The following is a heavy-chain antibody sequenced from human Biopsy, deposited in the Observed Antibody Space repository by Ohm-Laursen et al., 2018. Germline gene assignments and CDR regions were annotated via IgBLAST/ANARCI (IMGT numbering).Heavy chain of an antibody. Sequence: SLRLSCAASGFTFRDWGMLWVRQAPDKGLEWVALISYDGSNKYYADSVKGRFTISRDNSKNTLHLQMNSLRAEDTAIYYCAKSYGDYWVDYYYGLDVWGQGATVTVSS. J-gene: IGHJ6*02. D-gene: IGHD4-17*01. CDR2: ISYDGSNK. CDR3: AKSYGDYWVDYYYGLDV. V-gene: IGHV3-30*18. CDR1: GFTFRDWG.